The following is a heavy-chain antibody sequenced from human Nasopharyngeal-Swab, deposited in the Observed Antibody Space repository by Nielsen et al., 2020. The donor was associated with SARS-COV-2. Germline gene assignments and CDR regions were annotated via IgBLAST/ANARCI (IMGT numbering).Heavy chain of an antibody. V-gene: IGHV4-34*01. CDR1: GGSFSGYY. CDR3: ARVRYCSSTSCYRYRGAFDI. CDR2: INHSGST. D-gene: IGHD2-2*01. J-gene: IGHJ3*02. Sequence: SETLSLTCAVYGGSFSGYYWSWIRQPPGKGLEWIGEINHSGSTNYNPSLKSRVTISVDTSKNQFSLKLCSVTAADTAVYYCARVRYCSSTSCYRYRGAFDIWGQGTMVTVSS.